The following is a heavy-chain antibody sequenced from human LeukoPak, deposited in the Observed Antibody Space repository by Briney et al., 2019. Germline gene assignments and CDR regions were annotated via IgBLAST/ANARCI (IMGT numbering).Heavy chain of an antibody. CDR1: GYTFTNYD. Sequence: ASVKVSCRTSGYTFTNYDINWVRQAAGQGLEWMGWINPNSGHTGYPQKFRGRVTMTRDTSINTAYMELTSLTSDDTAVYYCVRVAGYYYYHMDVWGKGPTVSISS. CDR2: INPNSGHT. D-gene: IGHD2-15*01. CDR3: VRVAGYYYYHMDV. V-gene: IGHV1-8*01. J-gene: IGHJ6*03.